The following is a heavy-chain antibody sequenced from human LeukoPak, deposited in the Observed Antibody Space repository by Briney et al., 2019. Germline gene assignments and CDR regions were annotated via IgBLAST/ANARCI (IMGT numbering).Heavy chain of an antibody. D-gene: IGHD6-13*01. CDR3: ARGVVAAAGRTFDF. V-gene: IGHV4-59*01. Sequence: SETLSLTCTASGGSISSYYWSWIRQPPGKGLEWIGYIYNSGSTNYNPSLKSRVTISLDTSKNQFSLKLSSVTAADTAVYYCARGVVAAAGRTFDFWGQGTLVTVSS. CDR2: IYNSGST. J-gene: IGHJ4*02. CDR1: GGSISSYY.